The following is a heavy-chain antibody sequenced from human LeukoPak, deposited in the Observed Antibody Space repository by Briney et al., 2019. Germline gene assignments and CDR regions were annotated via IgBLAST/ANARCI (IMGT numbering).Heavy chain of an antibody. V-gene: IGHV1-46*01. CDR1: GYTFTSYY. D-gene: IGHD3-22*01. CDR2: INPSGGST. J-gene: IGHJ4*02. Sequence: GASVKVSCKASGYTFTSYYMHWVRQAPGQGLEWMGIINPSGGSTSYAQKFQGRVTMTRDTSTSTVYMELSSLRPEDTAVYHCARAQPIVVVITDYWGQGTLVTVSS. CDR3: ARAQPIVVVITDY.